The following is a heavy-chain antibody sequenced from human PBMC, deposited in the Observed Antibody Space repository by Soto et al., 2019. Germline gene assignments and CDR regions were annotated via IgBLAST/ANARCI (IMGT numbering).Heavy chain of an antibody. Sequence: GVSLRLSCSASGFNFNISEMNWVRQAPGKGLEWISYISKSSVTAHYADSVKGRFTISRDNAKNSLSLQMHSLRVDDTALYYCATRKVGSFNTAAFEIWGQGTMVTVSS. CDR3: ATRKVGSFNTAAFEI. CDR2: ISKSSVTA. V-gene: IGHV3-48*03. D-gene: IGHD5-18*01. CDR1: GFNFNISE. J-gene: IGHJ3*02.